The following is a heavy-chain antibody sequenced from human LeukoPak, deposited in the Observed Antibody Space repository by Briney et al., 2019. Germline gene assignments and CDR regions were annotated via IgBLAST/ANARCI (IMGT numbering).Heavy chain of an antibody. J-gene: IGHJ4*02. CDR1: GGSISSSSYY. D-gene: IGHD6-19*01. CDR3: ARRGTVAGAYY. CDR2: IYYSGST. V-gene: IGHV4-39*01. Sequence: SETLSLTCAVSAVSGGSISSSSYYWGWIRQPPGKGLEWIGSIYYSGSTYYNPSLKSRVTISVDTSKNQFSLKLSSVTAADTAVYYCARRGTVAGAYYWGQGTLVTVSS.